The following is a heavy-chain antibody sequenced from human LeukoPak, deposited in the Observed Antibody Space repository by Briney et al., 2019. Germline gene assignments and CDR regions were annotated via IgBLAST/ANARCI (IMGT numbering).Heavy chain of an antibody. CDR3: ARASGYSYGLLGDVSFDI. Sequence: SETLSLTCVLSGESLSGYYWSRIRQTPEKGLEWIGEIHHRGSTHYNPSLLGRVTISLDMSKNQFSLDLSSVTAADTAVYYCARASGYSYGLLGDVSFDIWGQGTMVTVSS. CDR1: GESLSGYY. V-gene: IGHV4-34*01. J-gene: IGHJ3*02. D-gene: IGHD5-18*01. CDR2: IHHRGST.